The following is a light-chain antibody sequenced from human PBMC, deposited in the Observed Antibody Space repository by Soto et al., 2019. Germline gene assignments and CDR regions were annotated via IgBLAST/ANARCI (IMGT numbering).Light chain of an antibody. CDR3: QQLRSYPST. Sequence: IQLTQSPSSLSASVGDRVTITCRASQDISSSLGWYQQKPGKAPKLLIYAASILQSGVPSRFSGSGFGTDFTLTSSILQAEDFASYFCQQLRSYPSTFGGGTKVEFK. V-gene: IGKV1-9*01. CDR2: AAS. CDR1: QDISSS. J-gene: IGKJ4*01.